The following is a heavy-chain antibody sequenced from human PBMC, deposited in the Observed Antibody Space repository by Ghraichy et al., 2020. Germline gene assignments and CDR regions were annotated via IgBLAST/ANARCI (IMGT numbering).Heavy chain of an antibody. V-gene: IGHV4-30-2*01. Sequence: SDTLSLTCAVSGASISSSGYSWSWVRQPPGKGLEWIGYIYHGGIADYSPSLKGRVTLSLDRSNNQFSLKLNSVTPADTAIYYCARVPREFWTGYPTTLHYFDYWGRGTLVTVSS. CDR1: GASISSSGYS. D-gene: IGHD3/OR15-3a*01. CDR3: ARVPREFWTGYPTTLHYFDY. CDR2: IYHGGIA. J-gene: IGHJ4*02.